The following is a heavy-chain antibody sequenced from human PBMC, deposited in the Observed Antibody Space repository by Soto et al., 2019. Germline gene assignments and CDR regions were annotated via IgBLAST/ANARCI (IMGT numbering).Heavy chain of an antibody. CDR3: ARRGSGSYYDY. CDR1: GFTFSNYA. Sequence: EVPLLESGGGLVQPGGSLRLSCAASGFTFSNYAMNWVRQAPVKGLEWVSVISGRGDSTYHADSVKGRFTISRDNSKNTLYLQMNSLRAEDTAVYYCARRGSGSYYDYWGQGTLVTVSS. D-gene: IGHD1-26*01. J-gene: IGHJ4*02. V-gene: IGHV3-23*01. CDR2: ISGRGDST.